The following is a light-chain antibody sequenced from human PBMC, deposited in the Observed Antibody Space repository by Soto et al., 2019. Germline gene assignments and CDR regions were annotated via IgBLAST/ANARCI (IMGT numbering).Light chain of an antibody. CDR3: QKYNSAPWT. V-gene: IGKV1-27*01. Sequence: DIQMTQSPFSLSASVGDRVTITCRARQGISNYLAWYQQKPGKVPKLLIYAASTLQSGVPSRFSGGGSGTDLTLTISSLQPEDVATYYCQKYNSAPWTFGQGTKVEIK. CDR2: AAS. CDR1: QGISNY. J-gene: IGKJ1*01.